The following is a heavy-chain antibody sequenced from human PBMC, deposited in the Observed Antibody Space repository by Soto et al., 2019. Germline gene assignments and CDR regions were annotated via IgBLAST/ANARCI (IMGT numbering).Heavy chain of an antibody. J-gene: IGHJ5*02. V-gene: IGHV3-74*01. CDR1: GFTFSSYW. CDR3: ARVLTGSWNWFDP. D-gene: IGHD6-13*01. CDR2: INSDGSRT. Sequence: EVQLVESGGGLVQPGESLRLSCAASGFTFSSYWMHWVRQAPGKGLVWVSRINSDGSRTNYADSVKGRFTVSRDNAKNTQYLQRNSLRAEDTAVYYCARVLTGSWNWFDPWGQATLVTVSS.